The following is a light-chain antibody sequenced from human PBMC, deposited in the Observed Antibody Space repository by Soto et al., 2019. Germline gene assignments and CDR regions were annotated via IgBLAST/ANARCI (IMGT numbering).Light chain of an antibody. V-gene: IGKV1-39*01. J-gene: IGKJ5*01. CDR1: QSISSY. Sequence: DIQFTQPPSPLSASVGDRVTITCRASQSISSYLNWYQQKPGKAPKLLIYAASSLQSGVPSRFSGSGSGTDFTLTISSLQPEDFATYYCQQSYSTLITFGQGARLEI. CDR2: AAS. CDR3: QQSYSTLIT.